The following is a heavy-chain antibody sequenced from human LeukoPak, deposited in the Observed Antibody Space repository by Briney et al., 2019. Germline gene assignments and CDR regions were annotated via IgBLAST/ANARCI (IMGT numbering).Heavy chain of an antibody. CDR3: ARKTYYYDSSGYLNWFDP. Sequence: ASVKVSCKASGGTFSSYAISWVRQAPGQGLEWMGGIIPIFGTANYAQKFQGRVTITRNTSISTAYMELSSLRSEDTAVYYCARKTYYYDSSGYLNWFDPWGQGTLVTVSS. CDR1: GGTFSSYA. D-gene: IGHD3-22*01. CDR2: IIPIFGTA. V-gene: IGHV1-69*05. J-gene: IGHJ5*02.